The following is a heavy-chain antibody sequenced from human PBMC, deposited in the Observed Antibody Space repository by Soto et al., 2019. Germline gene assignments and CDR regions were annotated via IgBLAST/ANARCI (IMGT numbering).Heavy chain of an antibody. Sequence: GGSLRLSCAASGFTFSSYAMHWVRQAPGKGLEWVAVISYDGSNKYYADSVKGRFTISRDNSKNTLYLQMNSLRAGDTAVYYCARDGGVSSSALTWGQGTLVTVSS. V-gene: IGHV3-30-3*01. CDR3: ARDGGVSSSALT. J-gene: IGHJ5*02. CDR1: GFTFSSYA. CDR2: ISYDGSNK. D-gene: IGHD3-16*01.